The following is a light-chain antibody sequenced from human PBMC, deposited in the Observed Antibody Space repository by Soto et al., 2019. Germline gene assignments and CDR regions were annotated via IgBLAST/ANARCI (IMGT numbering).Light chain of an antibody. CDR3: QQSYTTPQSWT. V-gene: IGKV1-39*01. CDR1: QSINTF. Sequence: DIQMTQSPSSLSASVGDRVTITCRASQSINTFLNWYQQKPGKAPKLLIYAASTLQSGVPSGFSGSGSGTDFALTISSLQPEDFATYFCQQSYTTPQSWTFGQGTKVEIK. J-gene: IGKJ1*01. CDR2: AAS.